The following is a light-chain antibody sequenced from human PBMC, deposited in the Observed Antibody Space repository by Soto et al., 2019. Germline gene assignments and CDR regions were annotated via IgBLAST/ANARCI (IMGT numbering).Light chain of an antibody. CDR1: QSVRSW. V-gene: IGKV1-33*01. CDR3: QQYHNLPLT. CDR2: DAS. Sequence: QVTLSPATVSAKVGYRVTINFRASQSVRSWLAWYQQKPGTAPKLLIYDASILETGVPSRFSGSGSGTDFTFTISSLQPEDIATFYCQQYHNLPLTFGGGTKVDIK. J-gene: IGKJ4*01.